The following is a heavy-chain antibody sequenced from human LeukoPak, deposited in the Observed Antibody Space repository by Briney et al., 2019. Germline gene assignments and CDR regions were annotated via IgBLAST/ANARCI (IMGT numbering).Heavy chain of an antibody. V-gene: IGHV3-15*01. CDR1: GFTFSNAW. CDR2: IKNKGDGGTT. D-gene: IGHD2-15*01. Sequence: GGSLRLSCAASGFTFSNAWLSWVRQAPGKGPEWVGRIKNKGDGGTTDYPASVKGRFTISRDDSKNTLFLQMNRLNTEDTGVYYCATYSLSWYWGQGTLVTVSS. J-gene: IGHJ4*02. CDR3: ATYSLSWY.